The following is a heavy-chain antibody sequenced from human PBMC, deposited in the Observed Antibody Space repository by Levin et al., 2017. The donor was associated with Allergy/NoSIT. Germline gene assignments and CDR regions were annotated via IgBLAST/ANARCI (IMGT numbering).Heavy chain of an antibody. CDR2: ISYDGSNK. Sequence: GESLKISCAASGFTFSSYGMHWVRQAPGKGLEWVAVISYDGSNKYYADSVKGRFTISRDNSKNTLYLQMNSLRAEDTAVYYCAKSHGAQTDYYYYGMDVWGQGTTVTVSS. D-gene: IGHD4-17*01. J-gene: IGHJ6*02. CDR1: GFTFSSYG. CDR3: AKSHGAQTDYYYYGMDV. V-gene: IGHV3-30*18.